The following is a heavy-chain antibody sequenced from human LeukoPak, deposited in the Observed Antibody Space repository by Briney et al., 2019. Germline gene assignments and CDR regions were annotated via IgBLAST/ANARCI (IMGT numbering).Heavy chain of an antibody. V-gene: IGHV3-30*02. D-gene: IGHD3-22*01. J-gene: IGHJ4*02. CDR1: GFIFSTYG. CDR3: VRDGGSGSYYGFDY. Sequence: GGSLRLSCAASGFIFSTYGMHWVRQAPGKGLEWVAFIRSDGSNQYYADSVKGRFTFSRDNSKNTLYLQMSSLGADDTAVYYCVRDGGSGSYYGFDYWGQGTLVTVSS. CDR2: IRSDGSNQ.